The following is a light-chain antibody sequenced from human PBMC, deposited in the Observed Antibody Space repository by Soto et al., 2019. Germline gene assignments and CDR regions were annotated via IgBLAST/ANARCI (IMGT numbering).Light chain of an antibody. CDR2: DVS. CDR1: NNVVGAYNY. Sequence: QSVLTQPRSVSGSPGQSVTISCTGTNNVVGAYNYVSWYQHHPGKAPKLMIDDVSKRPSGVPDRFSGSKSGNTASLTISGLQAEDEADYYCCSYAGSYTLVFGGGTKVTVL. CDR3: CSYAGSYTLV. J-gene: IGLJ3*02. V-gene: IGLV2-11*01.